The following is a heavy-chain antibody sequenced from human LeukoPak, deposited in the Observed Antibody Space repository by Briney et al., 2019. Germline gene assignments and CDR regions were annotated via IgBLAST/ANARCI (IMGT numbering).Heavy chain of an antibody. Sequence: SETLSLTCAVYGGSFSGYYWSWIRQPPGKGLEWIGEINHSGSTNYNPSLKSRVTISVDTSKNQFSLKLSSVTAADTAVYYCARGSAQKLQFLEWLVEDYYYHYMDVWGKGTTVTVSS. CDR2: INHSGST. J-gene: IGHJ6*03. CDR1: GGSFSGYY. D-gene: IGHD3-3*01. V-gene: IGHV4-34*01. CDR3: ARGSAQKLQFLEWLVEDYYYHYMDV.